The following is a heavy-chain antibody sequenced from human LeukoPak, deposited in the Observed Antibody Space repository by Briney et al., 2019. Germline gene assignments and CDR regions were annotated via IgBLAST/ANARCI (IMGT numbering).Heavy chain of an antibody. J-gene: IGHJ4*02. CDR1: GFTFSSHG. CDR3: ARVFPSITMIVVVPHYFDY. D-gene: IGHD3-22*01. V-gene: IGHV3-23*01. CDR2: ISGSGDTT. Sequence: GGSLRLSCAASGFTFSSHGMTWVRQAPGKGLEWVSVISGSGDTTYYADSVKGRFTISRDNAKNSLYLQMNSLRAEDTAVYYCARVFPSITMIVVVPHYFDYWGQGTLVTVSS.